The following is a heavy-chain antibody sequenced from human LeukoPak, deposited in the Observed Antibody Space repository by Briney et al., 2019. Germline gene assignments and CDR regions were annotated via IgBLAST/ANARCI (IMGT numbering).Heavy chain of an antibody. D-gene: IGHD3-22*01. CDR1: GGSISSYY. J-gene: IGHJ3*02. Sequence: PSATLSLTCTVSGGSISSYYWSWIRQPPGKGLEWIGYIYDSGSTNCNPSLKSRVTISVDTSKNQFSLKLSSVTAADTAVYYCACLTTADAFDIWGQGTMVTVSS. CDR3: ACLTTADAFDI. CDR2: IYDSGST. V-gene: IGHV4-59*01.